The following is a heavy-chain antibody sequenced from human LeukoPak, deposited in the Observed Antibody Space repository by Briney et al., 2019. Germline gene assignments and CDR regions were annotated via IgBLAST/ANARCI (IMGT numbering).Heavy chain of an antibody. CDR1: GFTFNSYS. CDR3: ARASGDIVETATMGSY. J-gene: IGHJ4*02. Sequence: GGSLRLSCASSGFTFNSYSMNCLGQAPGKGLEGVSSISSSSSSIYYADSVKGRFTISRDNAKNSLYLQMNSLRAEDTAVYYCARASGDIVETATMGSYWGQGTLVTVSS. CDR2: ISSSSSSI. V-gene: IGHV3-21*01. D-gene: IGHD5-18*01.